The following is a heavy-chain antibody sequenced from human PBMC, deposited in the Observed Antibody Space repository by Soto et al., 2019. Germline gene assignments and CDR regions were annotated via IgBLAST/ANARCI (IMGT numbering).Heavy chain of an antibody. Sequence: EVQLVESGGGLVQPGRSLRLSCAASGFTFDDYAMHWVRQAPGKGLEWVSGISWNSGSIGYADSVKGRFTISRDNAKNSLYPQMNSLRAEDTALYYCAKMDTATYYFDYWGQGTLVTVSS. V-gene: IGHV3-9*01. CDR3: AKMDTATYYFDY. CDR1: GFTFDDYA. CDR2: ISWNSGSI. J-gene: IGHJ4*02. D-gene: IGHD5-18*01.